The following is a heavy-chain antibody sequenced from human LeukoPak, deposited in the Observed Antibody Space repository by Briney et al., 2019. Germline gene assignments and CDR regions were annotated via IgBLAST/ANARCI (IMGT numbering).Heavy chain of an antibody. J-gene: IGHJ4*02. CDR2: INWNGGST. D-gene: IGHD6-13*01. Sequence: PGGSLRLSCAASGFTFDDYGMSWVRQAPGKGLEWVSGINWNGGSTGYADSVKGRFTISRDNSKNTLYLQMDSLRVDDTAVYFCARDSIRQQLYYFDYWGQGTLVTVSS. CDR1: GFTFDDYG. V-gene: IGHV3-20*04. CDR3: ARDSIRQQLYYFDY.